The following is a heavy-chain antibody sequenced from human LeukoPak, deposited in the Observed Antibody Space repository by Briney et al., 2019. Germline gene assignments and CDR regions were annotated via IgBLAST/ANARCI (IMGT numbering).Heavy chain of an antibody. J-gene: IGHJ4*02. V-gene: IGHV3-23*01. D-gene: IGHD2-21*01. CDR2: ISSTDAGT. CDR1: GFILSSYA. Sequence: GGSLRLSCAASGFILSSYAMSWVRQAPGKGLEWVSAISSTDAGTYHADSVRGRFTISRDSSKNTLYLQMNSLRAEDAAVYYCAKAPVTSCRGAYCYPFDYWGQGTLVTVSS. CDR3: AKAPVTSCRGAYCYPFDY.